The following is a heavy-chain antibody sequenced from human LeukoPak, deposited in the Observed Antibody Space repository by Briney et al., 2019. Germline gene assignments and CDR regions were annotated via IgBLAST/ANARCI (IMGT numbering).Heavy chain of an antibody. CDR2: IYHSGST. Sequence: SETLSLTCAVSGGSISSSNWWSWVRQPPGKGLEWIGEIYHSGSTNYNPSLKSRVTISVDTSKNQFSPKLSSVTAADTAVYYCARDGRELAGGFDYWGQGTLVTVSS. CDR1: GGSISSSNW. D-gene: IGHD1-26*01. V-gene: IGHV4-4*02. J-gene: IGHJ4*02. CDR3: ARDGRELAGGFDY.